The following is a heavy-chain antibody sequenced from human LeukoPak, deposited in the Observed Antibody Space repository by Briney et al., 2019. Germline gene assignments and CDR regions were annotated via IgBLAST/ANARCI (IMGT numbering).Heavy chain of an antibody. CDR3: AAALTTVVTPDAFDI. V-gene: IGHV1-58*02. D-gene: IGHD4-23*01. CDR1: GFTFTSSA. J-gene: IGHJ3*02. CDR2: IVVGSGNT. Sequence: SVKVSCKASGFTFTSSAMQWVRQARGQRLEWIGWIVVGSGNTNYAQKFQERVTITRDMSTSTAYMALSSLRSEDTAVYYCAAALTTVVTPDAFDIWGQGTMVTVSS.